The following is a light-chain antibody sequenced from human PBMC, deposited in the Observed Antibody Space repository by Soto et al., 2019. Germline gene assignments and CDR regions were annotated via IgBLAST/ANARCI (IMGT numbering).Light chain of an antibody. J-gene: IGKJ2*01. V-gene: IGKV3-20*01. Sequence: EIVLTQSPGTLSLSPGERATLSCRASQSVSSSYLAWYQQKPGQAPRLLIYGASSRATGIPDRFSGSGSGTYFTLTISRLEPEDFAVYYCQLYGSSPPYTFGQGTKLEIK. CDR1: QSVSSSY. CDR2: GAS. CDR3: QLYGSSPPYT.